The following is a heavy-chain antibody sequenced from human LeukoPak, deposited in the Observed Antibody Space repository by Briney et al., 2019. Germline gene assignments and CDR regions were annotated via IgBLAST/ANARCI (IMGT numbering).Heavy chain of an antibody. CDR2: INSDGSST. CDR1: GFTFSSYW. Sequence: PGGSLRLSCAASGFTFSSYWMHWVRQAPGKGLVWVSRINSDGSSTSYADSVKGRFTISRDNAKNTLYLQMNSLRVQDTAVYYCAKRGFDWLPNYFDYWGQGTLVTVSS. J-gene: IGHJ4*02. D-gene: IGHD3-9*01. CDR3: AKRGFDWLPNYFDY. V-gene: IGHV3-74*01.